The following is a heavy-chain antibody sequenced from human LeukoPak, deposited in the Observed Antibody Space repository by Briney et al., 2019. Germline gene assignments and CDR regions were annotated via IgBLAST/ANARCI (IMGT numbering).Heavy chain of an antibody. D-gene: IGHD5-18*01. Sequence: PSETLSLTCAVYGGSFSGYYWSWIRQPPGKGLEWIGEINHSGSTNYNPSLKSRVTISVDTSKNQFSLKLSSVTAADTAVYYCARHGDTAPFYYMDVWGKGTTVTISS. CDR3: ARHGDTAPFYYMDV. V-gene: IGHV4-34*01. CDR1: GGSFSGYY. CDR2: INHSGST. J-gene: IGHJ6*03.